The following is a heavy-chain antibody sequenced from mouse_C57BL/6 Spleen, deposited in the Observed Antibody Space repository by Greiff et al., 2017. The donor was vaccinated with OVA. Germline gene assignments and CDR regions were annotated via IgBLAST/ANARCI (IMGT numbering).Heavy chain of an antibody. Sequence: QVQLQQSGAELVRPGSSVKLSCKASGYTFTSYWMHWVKQRPIQGLEWIGNIDPSDSETHYNQKFKDKATLTVDKSSSTAYMQLSSLTSEDSAVYYCARDGYGSSLFAYWGQGTLVTVSA. CDR2: IDPSDSET. CDR3: ARDGYGSSLFAY. CDR1: GYTFTSYW. J-gene: IGHJ3*01. V-gene: IGHV1-52*01. D-gene: IGHD1-1*01.